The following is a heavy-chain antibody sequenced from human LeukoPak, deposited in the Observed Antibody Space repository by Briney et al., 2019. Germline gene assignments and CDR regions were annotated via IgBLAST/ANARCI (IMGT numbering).Heavy chain of an antibody. V-gene: IGHV3-74*01. CDR3: ARVWDYDILTGLTTDFDY. Sequence: PGGSLRLSCAASGFTFSSYWMHWVRQAPGKGRGWVSRINSVGRSTSYADSVKGRVTLSRDNAKNTLYLQMNSLRAEDTAVYYCARVWDYDILTGLTTDFDYWGQGTLVTVSS. CDR1: GFTFSSYW. D-gene: IGHD3-9*01. CDR2: INSVGRST. J-gene: IGHJ4*02.